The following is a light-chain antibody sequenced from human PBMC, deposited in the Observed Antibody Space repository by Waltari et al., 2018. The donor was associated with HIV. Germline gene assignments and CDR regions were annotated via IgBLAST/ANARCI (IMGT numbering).Light chain of an antibody. CDR1: ELGDKY. V-gene: IGLV3-1*01. CDR3: QAWGRTTSGV. J-gene: IGLJ3*02. CDR2: QDN. Sequence: SYEVTQPPSVAVSPGQTATITCSGYELGDKYTCWYQQKPGQSPLLVIYQDNKRPSGIPERFSGSSSGHTATLTNSGTLPMDEADYYCQAWGRTTSGVFGRGTRLSVL.